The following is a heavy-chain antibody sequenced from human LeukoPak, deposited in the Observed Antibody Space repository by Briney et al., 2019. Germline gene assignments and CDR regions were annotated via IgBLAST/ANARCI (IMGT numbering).Heavy chain of an antibody. CDR1: GFTFSSYA. CDR3: AKGDRITMIVVGGY. Sequence: GGSLRVSCAASGFTFSSYAMSWVRQAPGNGLEWVSAISGSGGSTYYADSVKGRFTISRDNSKNTLYLQMNSLRAEDTAVYYCAKGDRITMIVVGGYWGQGTLVTVSS. D-gene: IGHD3-22*01. J-gene: IGHJ4*02. V-gene: IGHV3-23*01. CDR2: ISGSGGST.